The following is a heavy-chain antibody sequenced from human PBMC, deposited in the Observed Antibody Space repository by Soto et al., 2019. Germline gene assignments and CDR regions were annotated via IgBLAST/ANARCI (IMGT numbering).Heavy chain of an antibody. Sequence: QVQLQESGPGLVKPSQTLSLTCTVSGGSISSGGYYWSWIRQHPGKGLEWIGYIYYSGSTYYNPSLKSRVTISVDTSKNQFSLKLSSVTAADTAVYYCARGVTMVRGVIHTPYFDYWGQGPWSPSPQ. CDR2: IYYSGST. V-gene: IGHV4-31*03. CDR1: GGSISSGGYY. CDR3: ARGVTMVRGVIHTPYFDY. D-gene: IGHD3-10*01. J-gene: IGHJ4*02.